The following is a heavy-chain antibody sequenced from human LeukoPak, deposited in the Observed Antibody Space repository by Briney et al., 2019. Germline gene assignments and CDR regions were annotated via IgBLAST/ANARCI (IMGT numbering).Heavy chain of an antibody. Sequence: ASVKVSCKASGYTFAGYDINWVRQATGQGLEWMGWMSAHNGDTKYTQKLQGRVTMSTDTSTSTAYMELRSLTSDDTAVYYCARDGGYYYGSGTFVGVWGQGTLVTVSS. CDR2: MSAHNGDT. CDR3: ARDGGYYYGSGTFVGV. V-gene: IGHV1-18*01. J-gene: IGHJ4*02. D-gene: IGHD3-10*01. CDR1: GYTFAGYD.